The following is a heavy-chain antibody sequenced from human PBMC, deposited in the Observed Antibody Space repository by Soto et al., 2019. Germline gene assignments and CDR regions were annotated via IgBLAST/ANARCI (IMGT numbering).Heavy chain of an antibody. V-gene: IGHV1-3*01. CDR3: GRSVVGATGEILYNAMDV. J-gene: IGHJ6*02. Sequence: QVQLVQSGAEVKKPWASVQVSCKASGYTFTSYALHWVRQARGERPEWMGWINAANGDTKYSKKFQGRVTITRDTSARTGYMELSSLRSEDTAVYYCGRSVVGATGEILYNAMDVWGQGTTVTVSS. CDR2: INAANGDT. CDR1: GYTFTSYA. D-gene: IGHD1-26*01.